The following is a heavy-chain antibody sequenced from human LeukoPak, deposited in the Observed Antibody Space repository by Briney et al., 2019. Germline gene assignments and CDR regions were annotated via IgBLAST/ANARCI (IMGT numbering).Heavy chain of an antibody. CDR2: ITSSSSYI. D-gene: IGHD1-26*01. Sequence: GGSLRLSCAASGFTFSSYNMNSVRQAPGKGPEWVSSITSSSSYIYYADSVKGRFTISRDNAKNSLYLQMDSLRVEDTAVYYCARDPYSGSYGPYYYYYMDVWGEGTTVTVSS. CDR3: ARDPYSGSYGPYYYYYMDV. J-gene: IGHJ6*03. V-gene: IGHV3-21*06. CDR1: GFTFSSYN.